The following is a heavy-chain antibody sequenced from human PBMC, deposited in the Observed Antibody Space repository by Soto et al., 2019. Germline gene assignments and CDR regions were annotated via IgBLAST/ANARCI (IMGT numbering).Heavy chain of an antibody. J-gene: IGHJ3*02. V-gene: IGHV1-46*01. CDR2: INPSGGST. D-gene: IGHD2-2*01. Sequence: GSVKVSCKASGYTFTRYYMHWVREAPGQGLEWMGIINPSGGSTSYAQKFQGRVTMTRGTSTSTVYMELSSLRSEDTAVYYCARGGSDCSSTSCYGDTFENWGQGRMVT. CDR1: GYTFTRYY. CDR3: ARGGSDCSSTSCYGDTFEN.